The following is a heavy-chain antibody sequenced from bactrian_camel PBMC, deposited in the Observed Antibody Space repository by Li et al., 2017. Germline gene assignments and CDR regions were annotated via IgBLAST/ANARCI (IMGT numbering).Heavy chain of an antibody. Sequence: HVQLVESGGGSVQAGGSLRLSCRAYGLTFDGADMGWYRQAPGHECELVASISRYGDIGYADSVKGRFTISQDDAGNTVYLQMNNLKPEDTAMYYCAADVGSMSGNCQPNYWGQGTQVTVSS. V-gene: IGHV3S55*01. CDR3: AADVGSMSGNCQPNY. J-gene: IGHJ4*01. D-gene: IGHD8*01. CDR1: GLTFDGAD. CDR2: ISRYGDI.